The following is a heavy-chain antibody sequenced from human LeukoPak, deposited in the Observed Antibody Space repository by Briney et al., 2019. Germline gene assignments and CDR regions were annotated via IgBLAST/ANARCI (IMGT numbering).Heavy chain of an antibody. CDR3: ARHNIWVRGVIQGYFDY. V-gene: IGHV5-51*01. J-gene: IGHJ4*02. CDR2: ICPGDSDT. CDR1: GYGFSSYW. D-gene: IGHD3-10*01. Sequence: GESLKISCKGSGYGFSSYWIGWVRQMPGKGLEYMGIICPGDSDTRYCQSFQGQVTISADRSITTAYLQWSSLKASDTAMYYCARHNIWVRGVIQGYFDYWGQGTLVTVSS.